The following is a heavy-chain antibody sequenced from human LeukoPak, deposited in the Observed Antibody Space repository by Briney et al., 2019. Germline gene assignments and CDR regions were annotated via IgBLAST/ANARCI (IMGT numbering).Heavy chain of an antibody. CDR2: INPNSGGS. Sequence: ASVRVSCKASGYTFTGYYMHWVRQAPGQGLEWMGWINPNSGGSNYAQKFQGWVTMTRDTSISTAYMELSRLRSDDTAVYYCARGGDGSGSFGDYWGQGTLVTVSS. D-gene: IGHD3-10*01. V-gene: IGHV1-2*04. J-gene: IGHJ4*02. CDR3: ARGGDGSGSFGDY. CDR1: GYTFTGYY.